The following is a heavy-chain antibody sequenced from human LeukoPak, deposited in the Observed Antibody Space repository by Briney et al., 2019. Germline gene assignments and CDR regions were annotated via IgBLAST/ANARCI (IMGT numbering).Heavy chain of an antibody. V-gene: IGHV4-4*02. CDR2: IYYSGST. CDR1: GGSISSNNW. J-gene: IGHJ4*02. CDR3: ASLYGSGSWFDY. D-gene: IGHD3-10*01. Sequence: SETLSLTCAVSGGSISSNNWWIWVRQSPGKGLEWIGSIYYSGSTYYNPSLKSRVTISVDTSKNQFSLRLSSVTAADTAVYYCASLYGSGSWFDYWGQGTLVTVSS.